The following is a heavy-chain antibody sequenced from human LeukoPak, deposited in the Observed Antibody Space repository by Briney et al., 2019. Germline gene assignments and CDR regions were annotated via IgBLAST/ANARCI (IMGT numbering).Heavy chain of an antibody. D-gene: IGHD3-10*01. J-gene: IGHJ5*02. V-gene: IGHV4-30-4*08. Sequence: PSQTLSLTCTVSGGSISSGDYYWSWIRQPPGKGLEWIGYIYYSGSTYYNPSLKSRVTISVDTSKNQFSLKLSSVTAADTAVYYGAIEGFGELLRRFNWFDPWGQGTLVTVSS. CDR3: AIEGFGELLRRFNWFDP. CDR1: GGSISSGDYY. CDR2: IYYSGST.